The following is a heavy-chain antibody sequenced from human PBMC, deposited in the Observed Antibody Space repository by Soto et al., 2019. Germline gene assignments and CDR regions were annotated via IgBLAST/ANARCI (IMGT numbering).Heavy chain of an antibody. Sequence: GDSVKVSCKASGYTFTSYGISWVRQAPGQGLEWMGWISAYNGNTNYAQKLQGRVTMTTDTSTSTAYMELRSLRSDDPAVYYCARDKVLSGYQYYYYYGMDVWGQGTTVIVSS. D-gene: IGHD3-22*01. CDR1: GYTFTSYG. CDR3: ARDKVLSGYQYYYYYGMDV. V-gene: IGHV1-18*01. J-gene: IGHJ6*02. CDR2: ISAYNGNT.